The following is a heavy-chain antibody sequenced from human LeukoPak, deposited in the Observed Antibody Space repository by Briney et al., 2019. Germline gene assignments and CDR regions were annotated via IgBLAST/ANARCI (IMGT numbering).Heavy chain of an antibody. CDR2: ISGSGGST. D-gene: IGHD2-2*01. CDR3: AKDVSHIVVVPAAMFDY. V-gene: IGHV3-23*01. CDR1: GFTFSSYA. Sequence: GGSLRLSCAASGFTFSSYAMSWVRQAPGKGLEWVSAISGSGGSTYYADSVKGRYTISRDNSKNTLYLQMNSLRAEDTAVYYCAKDVSHIVVVPAAMFDYWGQGTLVTVSS. J-gene: IGHJ4*02.